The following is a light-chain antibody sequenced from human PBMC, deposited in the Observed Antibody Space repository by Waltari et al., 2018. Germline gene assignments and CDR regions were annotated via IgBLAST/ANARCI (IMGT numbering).Light chain of an antibody. J-gene: IGKJ1*01. Sequence: DIVMTQTPLSLAVTPGEPASIPCRSSQSLLHSNGYTYLYWFLQKPGQSPRLLIYRVSIRFSGVPDRFSGSGSGTDFTLKISRVEAEDVGIYYCMQALETPWTFGQGTKVEIK. CDR3: MQALETPWT. CDR1: QSLLHSNGYTY. V-gene: IGKV2-29*02. CDR2: RVS.